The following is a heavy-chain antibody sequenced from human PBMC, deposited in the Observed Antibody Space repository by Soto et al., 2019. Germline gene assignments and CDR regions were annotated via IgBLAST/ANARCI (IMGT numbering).Heavy chain of an antibody. CDR1: GFTFSSYS. CDR3: ARGLIGYCSSTSCYSLIGPSWFDP. V-gene: IGHV3-21*01. CDR2: ISSSSSYI. D-gene: IGHD2-2*02. Sequence: EVQLVESGGGLVKPGGSLRLSCAASGFTFSSYSMNWVRQAPGKGLEWVSSISSSSSYIYYADSVKGRFTISRDNAKNSLYLQMNSLRAEDTAVYYCARGLIGYCSSTSCYSLIGPSWFDPWGQGTLVTVSS. J-gene: IGHJ5*02.